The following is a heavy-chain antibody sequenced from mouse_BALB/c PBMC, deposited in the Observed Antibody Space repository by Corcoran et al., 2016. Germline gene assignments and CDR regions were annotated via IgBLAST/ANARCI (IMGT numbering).Heavy chain of an antibody. CDR1: GYSVTDYT. CDR3: ARESYVHGGWFSY. CDR2: INSYNGGT. Sequence: EAQLQQSGPELVKPGAPMKITSTASGYSVTDYTRNWMKQSHGKNLEWIGLINSYNGGTSYNQKFKGKATLTVDKSSSTVYMGLLSRTSEDSAVYYCARESYVHGGWFSYWGQGTLVTVSA. J-gene: IGHJ3*01. D-gene: IGHD2-12*01. V-gene: IGHV1-18*01.